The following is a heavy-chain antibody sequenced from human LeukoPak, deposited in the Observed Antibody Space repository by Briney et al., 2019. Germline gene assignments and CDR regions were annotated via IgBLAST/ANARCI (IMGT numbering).Heavy chain of an antibody. D-gene: IGHD7-27*01. CDR3: AREPINWGSSSYFDY. Sequence: ASVKVSCKASGGTFSSYAISWVRQAPGQGLEWMGGIIPIFGTANYAQKFQGRVTITADESTSTAYMELSSLRSEDTAVYYCAREPINWGSSSYFDYWGQGTLVTVSS. CDR2: IIPIFGTA. V-gene: IGHV1-69*13. J-gene: IGHJ4*02. CDR1: GGTFSSYA.